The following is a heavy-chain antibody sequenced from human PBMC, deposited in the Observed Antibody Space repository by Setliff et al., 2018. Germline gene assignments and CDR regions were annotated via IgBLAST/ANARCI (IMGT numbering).Heavy chain of an antibody. CDR3: ARGRTRTSTIFGIVSLSS. D-gene: IGHD3-3*01. Sequence: ASVKVSCKASGYTFTSYYMHWVRQAPGQGLEWMGIINPSGGSTSYAQKFQGRVTMTRDTSTSTVYMELSSLRSEDTAVYYCARGRTRTSTIFGIVSLSSWGDGTTVTVSS. CDR2: INPSGGST. CDR1: GYTFTSYY. J-gene: IGHJ6*04. V-gene: IGHV1-46*01.